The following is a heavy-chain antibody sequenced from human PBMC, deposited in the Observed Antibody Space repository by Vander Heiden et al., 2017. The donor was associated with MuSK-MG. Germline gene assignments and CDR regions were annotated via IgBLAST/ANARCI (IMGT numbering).Heavy chain of an antibody. V-gene: IGHV3-74*01. CDR1: GFTFSNYW. CDR2: INTDGTDT. CDR3: ASLFT. Sequence: EVQLVESGGDLVQPGGSLRLSCAASGFTFSNYWMHWVRQAPGKGLVWVSRINTDGTDTTYADSVKGRFTISRDNSNNTLYLQMNSLRAEDTAVYYCASLFTWGQGTLGTVSS. J-gene: IGHJ5*02.